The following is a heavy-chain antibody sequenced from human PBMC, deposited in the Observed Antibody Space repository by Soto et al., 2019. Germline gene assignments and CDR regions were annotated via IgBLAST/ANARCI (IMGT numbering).Heavy chain of an antibody. J-gene: IGHJ4*02. CDR3: ARGDCVGGYCYSSLWSH. D-gene: IGHD2-21*01. V-gene: IGHV3-7*03. CDR2: IRQDGGET. CDR1: GFTFSNFY. Sequence: ESGGGLVQPGGSLRLSCAASGFTFSNFYMSWVRQAPGKGLEWVANIRQDGGETYYVDSVKGRFTISRDNAENSLSLQMNSLRAEDTAMYYCARGDCVGGYCYSSLWSHWGQGTLVTVS.